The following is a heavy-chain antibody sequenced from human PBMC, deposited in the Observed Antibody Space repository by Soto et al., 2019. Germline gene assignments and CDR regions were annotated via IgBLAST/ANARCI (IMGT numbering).Heavy chain of an antibody. Sequence: QVQLVQSGAEVKKPGASVKVSCKASGYTFTSYYMHWVRQAPGQGLEWMGIINPSGGSTSYAQKFQGRVTMTRDTSTSTVYMELSSLRSEDTAVYYCARDWGYYYGSGSYYKDYWGQGTLVTVSS. V-gene: IGHV1-46*01. CDR1: GYTFTSYY. CDR2: INPSGGST. D-gene: IGHD3-10*01. J-gene: IGHJ4*02. CDR3: ARDWGYYYGSGSYYKDY.